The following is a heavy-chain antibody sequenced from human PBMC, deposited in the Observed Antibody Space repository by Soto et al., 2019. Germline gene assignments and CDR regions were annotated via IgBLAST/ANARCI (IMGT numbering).Heavy chain of an antibody. CDR1: GFTFSSYA. Sequence: GGSLRLSCAASGFTFSSYAMSWVRQAPGKGLEWVSAISGSGGSTYYADSVKGRFTISRDNSKNTLYLQMNSLRAEDTAVYYCAKRSVGYDILTGYYHNWFDPWGQGTLVTVSS. CDR3: AKRSVGYDILTGYYHNWFDP. J-gene: IGHJ5*02. CDR2: ISGSGGST. D-gene: IGHD3-9*01. V-gene: IGHV3-23*01.